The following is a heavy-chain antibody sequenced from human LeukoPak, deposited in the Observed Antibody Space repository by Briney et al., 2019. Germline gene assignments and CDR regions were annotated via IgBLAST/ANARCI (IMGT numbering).Heavy chain of an antibody. CDR1: GYTFTGYY. V-gene: IGHV1-2*02. CDR3: ARDRGGPLDAFDI. Sequence: ASVKVSRKASGYTFTGYYLHWVRPAPGQGLEWMGWINPNSGGTNYAQKFQGRVTMTRDTSISTAYMELSRLRSDDTAVYYCARDRGGPLDAFDIWGQGTMVTVSS. D-gene: IGHD3-16*01. CDR2: INPNSGGT. J-gene: IGHJ3*02.